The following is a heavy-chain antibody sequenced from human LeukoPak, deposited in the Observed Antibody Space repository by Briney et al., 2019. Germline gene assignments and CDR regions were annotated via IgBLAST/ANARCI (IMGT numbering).Heavy chain of an antibody. J-gene: IGHJ3*02. CDR3: ARDRLPLDAFDI. D-gene: IGHD5-18*01. Sequence: ASVKVSCKASGYTFTGYYMHWVRQAPGQGLEWMGWINPNSGGTNYAQKFQGRVTMTRDTSISTAYMELSRLRSDDTAVYYCARDRLPLDAFDIWGQGTMVTVSS. V-gene: IGHV1-2*02. CDR2: INPNSGGT. CDR1: GYTFTGYY.